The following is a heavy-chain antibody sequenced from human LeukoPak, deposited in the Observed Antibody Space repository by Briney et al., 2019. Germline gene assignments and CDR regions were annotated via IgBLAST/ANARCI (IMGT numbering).Heavy chain of an antibody. CDR3: AREFSGTSIAARVFDS. V-gene: IGHV4-4*07. CDR2: IHTSGST. D-gene: IGHD6-6*01. CDR1: GGSITSYY. J-gene: IGHJ4*02. Sequence: SETLSLTCTVSGGSITSYYWTYILQPAGKGLEWIGRIHTSGSTNYNPSLKSRVTMSVDTSKNQFSLNLSSVTAADTAMYYCAREFSGTSIAARVFDSWGQGTLVTVSS.